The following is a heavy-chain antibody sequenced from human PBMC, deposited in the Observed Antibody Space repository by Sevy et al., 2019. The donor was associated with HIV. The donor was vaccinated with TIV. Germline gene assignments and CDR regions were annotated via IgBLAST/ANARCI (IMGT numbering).Heavy chain of an antibody. CDR3: ARDCSSTSCLWGLDV. CDR1: GFTFSNYW. D-gene: IGHD2-2*01. Sequence: GGSLRLSCAASGFTFSNYWMSWVRQAPGKGLEWVANIKKDGSEKYYVDSVKGRFTISRDNAKNSLFLQMNSLRAKDTALYYCARDCSSTSCLWGLDVWGQGTTVTVSS. V-gene: IGHV3-7*03. J-gene: IGHJ6*02. CDR2: IKKDGSEK.